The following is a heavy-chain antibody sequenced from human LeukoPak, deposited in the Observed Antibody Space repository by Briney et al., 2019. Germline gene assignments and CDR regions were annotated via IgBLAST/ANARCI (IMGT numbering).Heavy chain of an antibody. CDR2: ISSSGSTI. J-gene: IGHJ5*02. CDR3: ARWYYYETSGLYYGSFDN. D-gene: IGHD3-22*01. V-gene: IGHV3-11*01. Sequence: GGSLRLSCAGSGFTFSDYYMSWIRQAPGNGLEWLSYISSSGSTIYYADSVKGRFTISRDNARNTLYLQMNSLRAEDTAVYYCARWYYYETSGLYYGSFDNWGQGTLVTVSS. CDR1: GFTFSDYY.